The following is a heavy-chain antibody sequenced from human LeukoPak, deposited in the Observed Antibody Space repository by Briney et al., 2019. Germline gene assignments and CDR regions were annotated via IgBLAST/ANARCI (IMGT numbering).Heavy chain of an antibody. Sequence: PSGTLSLTCAVSGGSISSTNWWSWVRQPPGKGLEWIGEIYHSGSTNYNPSLKSRVTISVDKSKNQFSLKLSSVTAADTAVYYCASLSIAIFGVVIHRWFDPWGQGTLVTVSS. CDR3: ASLSIAIFGVVIHRWFDP. CDR1: GGSISSTNW. D-gene: IGHD3-3*01. V-gene: IGHV4-4*02. J-gene: IGHJ5*02. CDR2: IYHSGST.